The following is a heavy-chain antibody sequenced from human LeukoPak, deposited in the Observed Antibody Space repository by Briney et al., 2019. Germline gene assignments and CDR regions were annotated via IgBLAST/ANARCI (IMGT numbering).Heavy chain of an antibody. CDR1: GFTFSSYW. J-gene: IGHJ5*02. CDR2: INSDGSST. Sequence: PGGSLRLSCAASGFTFSSYWMHWVRQAPGKGLVWVSRINSDGSSTSYADSVRGRFTISRDNAKNSLYLQMNSLRDEDTAVYYCARDGTYFHILTGYYEPNWFDPWGQGTLVTVSS. V-gene: IGHV3-74*01. CDR3: ARDGTYFHILTGYYEPNWFDP. D-gene: IGHD3-9*01.